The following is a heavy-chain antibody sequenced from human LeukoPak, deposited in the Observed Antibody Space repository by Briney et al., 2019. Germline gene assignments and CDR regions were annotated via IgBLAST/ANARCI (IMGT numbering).Heavy chain of an antibody. Sequence: ASVKVSCKASGYTFTSYDINWVRQATGQGLEWMGWMNPNSGNTGYAQKFQGRVTMTRNTSISTAYMELSSLRAEDTAVYYCARVIGSYGDSAYWGQGTLVTVSS. CDR1: GYTFTSYD. J-gene: IGHJ4*02. CDR3: ARVIGSYGDSAY. CDR2: MNPNSGNT. D-gene: IGHD3-16*01. V-gene: IGHV1-8*01.